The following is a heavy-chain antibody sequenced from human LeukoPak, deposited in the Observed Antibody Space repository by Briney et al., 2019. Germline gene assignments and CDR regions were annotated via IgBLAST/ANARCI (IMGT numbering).Heavy chain of an antibody. CDR3: ARDLYYSLGFDP. Sequence: SETLSLTCTVSGGSISSYYWSWIRQPPGKGLEWIGYIYYSGSTNYNPSLKSRVTISVDTSKNQFSLKLSSVTAADTAVYYCARDLYYSLGFDPWGQGTLVTVSS. J-gene: IGHJ5*02. CDR1: GGSISSYY. V-gene: IGHV4-59*01. CDR2: IYYSGST. D-gene: IGHD3-10*01.